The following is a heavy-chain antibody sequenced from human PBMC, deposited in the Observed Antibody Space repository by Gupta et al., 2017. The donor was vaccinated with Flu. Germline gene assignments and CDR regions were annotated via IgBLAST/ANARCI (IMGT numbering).Heavy chain of an antibody. V-gene: IGHV3-33*01. CDR1: GFTFSSYG. D-gene: IGHD2-2*01. J-gene: IGHJ4*02. CDR3: ARDSGRGVVPAAMPTN. CDR2: IWYDGSNK. Sequence: QVQLVESGGGVVQPGRSLRLSCAASGFTFSSYGMHWVRQAPGKGLEWVAVIWYDGSNKYYADSVKGRFTISRDNSKNTLYLQMNSLRAEDTAVYYCARDSGRGVVPAAMPTNWGQGTLVTVSS.